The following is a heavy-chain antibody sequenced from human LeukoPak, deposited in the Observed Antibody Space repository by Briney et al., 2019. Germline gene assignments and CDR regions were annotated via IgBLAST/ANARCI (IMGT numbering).Heavy chain of an antibody. Sequence: GGSLRLSCAASGFTFSSSGMHWVRQAPGKGLEWVAVISYDGSNKFYVDSVKGRFTISRDNSKNTVFLQMNSLRAGDTAEYHCAKEYCSGGNCYSNFDYWGQGTLVTVSS. CDR1: GFTFSSSG. CDR3: AKEYCSGGNCYSNFDY. J-gene: IGHJ4*02. V-gene: IGHV3-30*18. CDR2: ISYDGSNK. D-gene: IGHD2-15*01.